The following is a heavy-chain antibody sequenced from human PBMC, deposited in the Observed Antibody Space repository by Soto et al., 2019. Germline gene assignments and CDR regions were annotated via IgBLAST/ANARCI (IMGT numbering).Heavy chain of an antibody. V-gene: IGHV3-23*01. CDR1: GFTFSSYA. D-gene: IGHD3-22*01. Sequence: EVQLLDSGGGLVQPGGSLRVSCTASGFTFSSYAMTWVRQAPGKGLEWVSAISNSGSITYYAESVKGRFTISRDNSKNTLDLQMNSLRAEDTAVYYCVQGMIVVVINGPFDYWGQGILVTVSS. CDR2: ISNSGSIT. CDR3: VQGMIVVVINGPFDY. J-gene: IGHJ4*02.